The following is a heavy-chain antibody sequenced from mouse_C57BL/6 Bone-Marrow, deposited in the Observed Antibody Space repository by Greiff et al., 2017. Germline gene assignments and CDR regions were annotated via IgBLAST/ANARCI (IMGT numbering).Heavy chain of an antibody. CDR3: ARYLYDYPLYYYAMDY. Sequence: VQLQQSGAELARPGASVKLSCTASGYTFTSYGISWVQQRTGQGLEWIGEIYPRSGSTYYNETFKGQATLTADKSSSTAYMELRSLTSEDSAVYYCARYLYDYPLYYYAMDYWGQGTSVTVSS. V-gene: IGHV1-81*01. CDR1: GYTFTSYG. D-gene: IGHD2-4*01. CDR2: IYPRSGST. J-gene: IGHJ4*01.